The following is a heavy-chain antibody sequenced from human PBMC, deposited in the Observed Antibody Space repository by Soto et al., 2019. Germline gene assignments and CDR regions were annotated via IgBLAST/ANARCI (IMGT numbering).Heavy chain of an antibody. J-gene: IGHJ4*01. Sequence: GGSLRLSCAASGFTFTRYSMNWVRQAPGKGLEWVSSISSTTNYIYYGDSMKGRFTISRDNAKNSLYLEMNSLRAEDTAVYYCARESEDLTSNFDNWGQGTLVTISS. CDR1: GFTFTRYS. CDR2: ISSTTNYI. V-gene: IGHV3-21*06. CDR3: ARESEDLTSNFDN.